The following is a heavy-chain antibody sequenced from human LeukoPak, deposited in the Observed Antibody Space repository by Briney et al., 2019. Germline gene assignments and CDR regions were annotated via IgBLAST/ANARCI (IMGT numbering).Heavy chain of an antibody. Sequence: SVKVSCEASGGTFSSYAISWVRQAPGQGLEWMGGIIPIFGTANYAQKFQGRVTITADESTSTDYMELSSLRSADTAVYYCARGNYYYDSSGYYYGQFDYWGQGTLVTVCS. D-gene: IGHD3-22*01. J-gene: IGHJ4*02. V-gene: IGHV1-69*13. CDR3: ARGNYYYDSSGYYYGQFDY. CDR2: IIPIFGTA. CDR1: GGTFSSYA.